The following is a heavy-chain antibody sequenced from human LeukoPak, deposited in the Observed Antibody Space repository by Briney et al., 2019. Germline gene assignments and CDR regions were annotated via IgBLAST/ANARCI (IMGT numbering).Heavy chain of an antibody. V-gene: IGHV3-9*01. CDR1: GFTFDDYA. CDR3: AKEAGRDDFWDYFDC. Sequence: GGSLRLSCAASGFTFDDYAMHWVRQVPGKGLEWVSGITWNSGSRGYADSVKGRFTISRDNAKNSLYLQMNSLSPEDTASYYCAKEAGRDDFWDYFDCWGQGTLVTVSS. CDR2: ITWNSGSR. J-gene: IGHJ4*02. D-gene: IGHD5-24*01.